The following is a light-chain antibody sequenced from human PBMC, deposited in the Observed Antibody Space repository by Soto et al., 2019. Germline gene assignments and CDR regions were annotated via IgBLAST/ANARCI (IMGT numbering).Light chain of an antibody. CDR3: RQSYSNHTWT. V-gene: IGKV1-39*01. Sequence: DIQLTQAPSSLSASVGDIITITVRASQSISTYLNWYQQKPGEPPTLXXYDSSTLQSGVPSRFSGSGFGAEFTLTVSSLQTQDFANYYCRQSYSNHTWTFGHGTKVDIK. CDR1: QSISTY. J-gene: IGKJ1*01. CDR2: DSS.